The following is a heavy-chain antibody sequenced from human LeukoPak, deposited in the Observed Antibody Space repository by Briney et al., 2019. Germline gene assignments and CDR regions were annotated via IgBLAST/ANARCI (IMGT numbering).Heavy chain of an antibody. CDR1: GFTVSSNY. V-gene: IGHV3-66*02. CDR2: IYSGGST. CDR3: ARDHDSSGYYSGY. D-gene: IGHD3-22*01. Sequence: PGGSLRLSCAASGFTVSSNYMSWVRQAPGKGQEWVSVIYSGGSTYYADSVKGRFTISRDNSKNTLYLQMNSLRAEDTAVYYCARDHDSSGYYSGYWGQGTLVTVSS. J-gene: IGHJ4*02.